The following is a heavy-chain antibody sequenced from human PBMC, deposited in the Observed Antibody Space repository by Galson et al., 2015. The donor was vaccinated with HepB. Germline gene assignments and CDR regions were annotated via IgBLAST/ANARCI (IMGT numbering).Heavy chain of an antibody. Sequence: CAISGDSVSSNSAAWNWIRQSPSRGLVWLGRTYYRSKWYNDYAVSVKSRITINPDTSKNQFSLQLNSVTPEDTAVYYCARGSTAMVYYYYGMDVWGQGTTVTVSS. D-gene: IGHD5-18*01. CDR2: TYYRSKWYN. V-gene: IGHV6-1*01. J-gene: IGHJ6*02. CDR1: GDSVSSNSAA. CDR3: ARGSTAMVYYYYGMDV.